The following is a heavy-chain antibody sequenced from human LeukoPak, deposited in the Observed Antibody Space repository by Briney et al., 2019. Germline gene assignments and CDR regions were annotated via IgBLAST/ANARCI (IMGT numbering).Heavy chain of an antibody. CDR3: ARDKINYGSGSYYRIHAFDI. J-gene: IGHJ3*02. CDR1: GFTFSDYY. Sequence: PGGSLRLSCAASGFTFSDYYMSWIRQAPGKGLERVSYISSSGSTIYYADSVKGRFTISRDNAKNSLYLQMNSLRAEDTAVYYCARDKINYGSGSYYRIHAFDIWGQGTMVTVSS. D-gene: IGHD3-10*01. V-gene: IGHV3-11*01. CDR2: ISSSGSTI.